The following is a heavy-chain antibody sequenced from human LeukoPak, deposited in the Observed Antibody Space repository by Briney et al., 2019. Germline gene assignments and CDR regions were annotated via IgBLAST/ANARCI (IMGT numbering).Heavy chain of an antibody. CDR1: GGSISSSSYY. CDR3: ARRYSGYGNAFDI. CDR2: IYSSGST. V-gene: IGHV4-61*05. D-gene: IGHD5-12*01. Sequence: SETLSLTCTVSGGSISSSSYYWGWIRQPPGKGLEWIGYIYSSGSTNYSPSLKSRVTISVDTSKNQFSLTLYSVTAADTAVYYCARRYSGYGNAFDIWGQGTMVTVSS. J-gene: IGHJ3*02.